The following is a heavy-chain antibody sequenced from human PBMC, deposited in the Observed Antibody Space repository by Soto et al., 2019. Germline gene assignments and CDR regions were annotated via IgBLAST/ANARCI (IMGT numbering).Heavy chain of an antibody. CDR2: IHAGNGDS. D-gene: IGHD3-9*01. J-gene: IGHJ4*02. CDR3: ARDPNILTGYFDY. CDR1: GYTFSTFP. V-gene: IGHV1-3*01. Sequence: ASVKVSCKASGYTFSTFPIHWVRQAPGQRLEWLGWIHAGNGDSQSSQRFQGRVTISGDTSASTAYMELSSLRSEDTAVYYCARDPNILTGYFDYWGQGTLVTVSS.